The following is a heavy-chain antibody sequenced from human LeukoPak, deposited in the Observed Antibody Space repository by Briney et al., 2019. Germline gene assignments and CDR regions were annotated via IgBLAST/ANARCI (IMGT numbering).Heavy chain of an antibody. CDR2: IIPIFGTA. CDR1: GGTFSSYA. CDR3: ARVGRPYCSGGSCYSKGFDP. V-gene: IGHV1-69*05. J-gene: IGHJ5*02. Sequence: SVKVSCKASGGTFSSYAISWVRQAPGQGLECMGGIIPIFGTANYAQKFQGRVTITTDESTSTAYMELSSLRSEDTAVYYCARVGRPYCSGGSCYSKGFDPWGQGTLVTVSS. D-gene: IGHD2-15*01.